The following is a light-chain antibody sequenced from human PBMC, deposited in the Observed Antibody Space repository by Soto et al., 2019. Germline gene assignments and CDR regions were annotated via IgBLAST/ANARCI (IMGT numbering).Light chain of an antibody. CDR2: DAS. CDR1: QGVGRF. J-gene: IGKJ4*01. Sequence: EIVLTQTPATLSLSPGERAALSCRASQGVGRFLAWYQQKPGQAPRLLIYDASNRATDIPARFSGSGSETDFTLAIDNLEPEDFVVYYCQQRGGWPLTFGGGTKVEIK. V-gene: IGKV3-11*01. CDR3: QQRGGWPLT.